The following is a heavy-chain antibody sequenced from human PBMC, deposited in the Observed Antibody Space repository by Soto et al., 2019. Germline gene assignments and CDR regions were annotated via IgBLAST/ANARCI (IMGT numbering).Heavy chain of an antibody. CDR1: GGSFSGYY. Sequence: SETLSLTCAGYGGSFSGYYWSWISQPTGKGMEWMGEINHSGSTNYNPSLKSRVTISVDTSKNQFSLKLSSVTAADTAVYYCARTMVRGVIITYYYYYYGMDVWGQGTTVT. V-gene: IGHV4-34*01. D-gene: IGHD3-10*01. CDR3: ARTMVRGVIITYYYYYYGMDV. CDR2: INHSGST. J-gene: IGHJ6*02.